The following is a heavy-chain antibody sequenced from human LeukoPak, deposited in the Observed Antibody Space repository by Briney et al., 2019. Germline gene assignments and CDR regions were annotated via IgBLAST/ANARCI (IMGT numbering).Heavy chain of an antibody. J-gene: IGHJ4*02. D-gene: IGHD1-26*01. Sequence: GESLKISCKGSGYSFTSYWIGWVRQMPGKGLEWMGIIYPGGSDTRYSPSFQGQVTISADKSISTAYLQWSSLKASDTAMYYCAGLQDVVGSYDWAYYFDYWGQGTLVTVSS. CDR3: AGLQDVVGSYDWAYYFDY. CDR2: IYPGGSDT. CDR1: GYSFTSYW. V-gene: IGHV5-51*01.